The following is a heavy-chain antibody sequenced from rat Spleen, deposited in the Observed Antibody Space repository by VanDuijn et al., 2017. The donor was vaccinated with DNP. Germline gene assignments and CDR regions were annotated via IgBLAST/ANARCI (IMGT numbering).Heavy chain of an antibody. D-gene: IGHD1-8*01. CDR2: ISTGRGTT. V-gene: IGHV5-25*01. J-gene: IGHJ2*01. CDR3: TRHDYSNYYFDY. Sequence: EVQLVESGGGLVQPGRSMKLSCAASGFTFSNYYMAWVRQAPTTGLEWVASISTGRGTTYYRDSVKGRLTISRDNAESALYLRMDSLRSEDTATYYCTRHDYSNYYFDYWGRGVMVTVSS. CDR1: GFTFSNYY.